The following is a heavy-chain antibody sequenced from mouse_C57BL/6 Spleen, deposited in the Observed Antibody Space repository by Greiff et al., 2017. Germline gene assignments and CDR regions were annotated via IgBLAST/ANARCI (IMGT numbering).Heavy chain of an antibody. D-gene: IGHD4-1*01. J-gene: IGHJ2*01. CDR3: ARAGTVYFDY. CDR2: IDPSDSYT. V-gene: IGHV1-50*01. Sequence: QVQLQQPGAELVKPGASVKLSCKASGYTFTSYWMQWVKQRPGQGLEWIGEIDPSDSYTNYNQKFKVKATLTVDTSSSTAYMQLSSLTSEDSAVYYCARAGTVYFDYWGQGTTLTVSS. CDR1: GYTFTSYW.